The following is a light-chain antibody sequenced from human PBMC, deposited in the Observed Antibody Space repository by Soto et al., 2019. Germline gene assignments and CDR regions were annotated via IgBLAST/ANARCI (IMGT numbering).Light chain of an antibody. CDR2: GAS. CDR3: MQSTHWPHT. Sequence: EIVLTQSPGTLSLSPGERATLSCRASQSVSSSYLAWYQQKPGQAPRLLIYGASSRATGIPDRFSGSGSGTDFTLKINRVEAEDVGVYYCMQSTHWPHTFGQGTKLEIK. CDR1: QSVSSSY. V-gene: IGKV3D-20*02. J-gene: IGKJ2*01.